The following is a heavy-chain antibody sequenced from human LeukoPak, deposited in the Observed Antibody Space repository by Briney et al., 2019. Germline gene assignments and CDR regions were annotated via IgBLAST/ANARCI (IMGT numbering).Heavy chain of an antibody. V-gene: IGHV1-69*04. CDR2: IIPIFGIA. J-gene: IGHJ6*02. Sequence: GSSVKVSCKASGGTFSSYAISWVRQVPGQGLEWMGRIIPIFGIANYAQKFQGRVTITADKSTSTAYMELNSLRSEDTAVYYCARVDYDSSGYYQGAFGVWGQGTTVTVSS. CDR3: ARVDYDSSGYYQGAFGV. CDR1: GGTFSSYA. D-gene: IGHD3-22*01.